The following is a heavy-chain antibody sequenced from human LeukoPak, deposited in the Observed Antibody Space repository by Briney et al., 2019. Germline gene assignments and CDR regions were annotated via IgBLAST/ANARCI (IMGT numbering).Heavy chain of an antibody. V-gene: IGHV4-34*01. CDR1: GGSFSGYY. D-gene: IGHD1-26*01. J-gene: IGHJ4*02. CDR3: ARGGVLGYYY. CDR2: INHSGST. Sequence: PSETLSLTCAVYGGSFSGYYWSWIRQPPGKGLEWIGEINHSGSTNYNPSLKSRVTISVDTSKNQFSLKLCSVTAADTAVYYCARGGVLGYYYWGQGTLVTVSS.